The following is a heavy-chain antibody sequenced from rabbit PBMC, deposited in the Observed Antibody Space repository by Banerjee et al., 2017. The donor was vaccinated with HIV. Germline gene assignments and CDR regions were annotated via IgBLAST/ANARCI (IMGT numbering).Heavy chain of an antibody. CDR3: ARGIYAGSSYFMQYFNL. J-gene: IGHJ4*01. D-gene: IGHD8-1*01. V-gene: IGHV1S40*01. CDR1: GFSFSSSYY. Sequence: QSLEESGGDLVKPGASLTLTCTASGFSFSSSYYMCWVRQAPGKGLEWIACIYGGSSGSTYYASWAKGRFTISKTSSTTVTLQMTSLTAADTATYFCARGIYAGSSYFMQYFNLWGQGTLVTVS. CDR2: IYGGSSGST.